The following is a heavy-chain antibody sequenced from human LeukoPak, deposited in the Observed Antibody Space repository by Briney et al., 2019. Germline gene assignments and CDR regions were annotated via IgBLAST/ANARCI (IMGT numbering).Heavy chain of an antibody. D-gene: IGHD5-18*01. CDR1: GGSISSYY. J-gene: IGHJ4*02. V-gene: IGHV4-59*08. CDR2: IYYSGST. Sequence: SETLSLTCTVSGGSISSYYWSWIRQPPGKGLEWIGYIYYSGSTNYNPSLKSRVTISVDTSKNQFSLKLSSVTAADTAVYYCAKIGYSYGEAKIGYYFDYWGQGTLVTVSS. CDR3: AKIGYSYGEAKIGYYFDY.